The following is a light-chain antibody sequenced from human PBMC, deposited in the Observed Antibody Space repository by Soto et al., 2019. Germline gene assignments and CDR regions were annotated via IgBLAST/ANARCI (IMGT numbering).Light chain of an antibody. CDR1: SSDVGGYNF. J-gene: IGLJ2*01. CDR3: SSYTSSSTLVV. V-gene: IGLV2-14*01. Sequence: QSALTQPASVSGSPGQLITISCTGTSSDVGGYNFVSWYQQHPGKAPKLMIYDVSNRPSGASNRFSGSKSGNTASLTISGLQAEDEADYYCSSYTSSSTLVVFGGGTKLTVL. CDR2: DVS.